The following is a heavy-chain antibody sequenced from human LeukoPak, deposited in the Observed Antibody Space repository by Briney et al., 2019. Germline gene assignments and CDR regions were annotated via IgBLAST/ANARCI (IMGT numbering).Heavy chain of an antibody. D-gene: IGHD1-26*01. J-gene: IGHJ4*02. V-gene: IGHV3-7*01. Sequence: TGVSLRLSCAASGFTFSNYWMSWVRQAPGKGLEWVANIKQDRSEKYYVDSVKGRFTISRDNDKNSLYLQMNSLRAEDTAVYYCARDKIVGPTRFDYWGQGILVTVSS. CDR3: ARDKIVGPTRFDY. CDR2: IKQDRSEK. CDR1: GFTFSNYW.